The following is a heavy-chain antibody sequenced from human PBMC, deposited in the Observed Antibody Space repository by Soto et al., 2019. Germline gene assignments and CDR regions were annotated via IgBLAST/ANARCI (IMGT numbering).Heavy chain of an antibody. CDR2: ISYDGSNK. D-gene: IGHD5-12*01. CDR1: GGRVEILV. CDR3: AKDYRWLQLGYYYYGMDV. V-gene: IGHV3-30*18. J-gene: IGHJ6*02. Sequence: LGRAASGGRVEILVVRVIIKAKSKGLEWVAVISYDGSNKYYADSVKGRFTISRDNSKNTLYLQMNSLRAEDTAVYYCAKDYRWLQLGYYYYGMDVWGQGTTVTVSS.